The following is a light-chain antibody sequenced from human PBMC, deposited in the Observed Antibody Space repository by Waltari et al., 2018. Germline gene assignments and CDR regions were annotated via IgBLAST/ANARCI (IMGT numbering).Light chain of an antibody. J-gene: IGKJ4*01. Sequence: TCRAIQSISSWLSGYQQKPGKAPKLLIYKASTLEGGVPSRFSGIGSGTDFTLTISSLQPDDSAAYYCQQYYTYPLTFGGGTKVEIK. CDR1: QSISSW. V-gene: IGKV1-5*03. CDR3: QQYYTYPLT. CDR2: KAS.